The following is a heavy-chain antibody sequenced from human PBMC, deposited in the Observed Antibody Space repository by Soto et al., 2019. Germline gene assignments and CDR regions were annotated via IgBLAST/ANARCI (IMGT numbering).Heavy chain of an antibody. J-gene: IGHJ4*02. V-gene: IGHV3-23*01. CDR2: IDASGSRT. CDR3: ARDVGRRAYDY. Sequence: GGSLRLSCAASGFTFASYAMAWVRQAPGKGVEWVSGIDASGSRTYYADSVKGRFTISRDNAKNSLYLQMNSLRDEDTAVYYCARDVGRRAYDYPGQRTPVTVAS. CDR1: GFTFASYA. D-gene: IGHD1-1*01.